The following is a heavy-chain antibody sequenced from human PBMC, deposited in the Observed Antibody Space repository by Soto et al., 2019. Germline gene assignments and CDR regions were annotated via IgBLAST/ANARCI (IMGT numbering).Heavy chain of an antibody. Sequence: PSETLSLTCTVSGGSISSSSYYWGWIRQPPGKGLEWIGSIYYSGSTYYNPSLKSRVTISVDTSKNQFSLRLSSVTAADTAVYYCAREMNYYDTSGDSYFDYWGQGTLVTVSS. J-gene: IGHJ4*02. CDR1: GGSISSSSYY. CDR3: AREMNYYDTSGDSYFDY. V-gene: IGHV4-39*07. CDR2: IYYSGST. D-gene: IGHD3-22*01.